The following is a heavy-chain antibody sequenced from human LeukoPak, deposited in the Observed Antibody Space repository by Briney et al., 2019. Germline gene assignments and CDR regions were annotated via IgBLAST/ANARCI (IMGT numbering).Heavy chain of an antibody. V-gene: IGHV4-34*01. J-gene: IGHJ4*02. D-gene: IGHD2-2*01. CDR2: INHSGGT. CDR3: ARVSHKPTTRLDY. CDR1: GGSFSGYY. Sequence: SETLSLTCAVYGGSFSGYYWSWIRQPPGKGLEWIGEINHSGGTNYNPSLKSRVTISVDTSKNQFSLKLSSVTAADTAVYYCARVSHKPTTRLDYWGQGTLVTVSS.